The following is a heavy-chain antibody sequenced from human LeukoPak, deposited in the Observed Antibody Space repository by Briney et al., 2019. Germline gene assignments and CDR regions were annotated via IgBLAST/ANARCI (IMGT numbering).Heavy chain of an antibody. CDR1: GFTSSSYE. CDR2: ISSSGSTI. D-gene: IGHD3-10*01. Sequence: PGGSLRLSCAASGFTSSSYEMNWVRQAPGKGLEWVPYISSSGSTIYYADSVKGRFTISRDNAKNSLYLQMNSLRAEDTAVYFCAKEYGSGTHRNRFDYWGQGTLVTVSS. J-gene: IGHJ4*02. V-gene: IGHV3-48*03. CDR3: AKEYGSGTHRNRFDY.